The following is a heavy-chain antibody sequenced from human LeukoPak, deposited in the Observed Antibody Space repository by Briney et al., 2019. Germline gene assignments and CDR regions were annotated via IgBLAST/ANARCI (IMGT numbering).Heavy chain of an antibody. CDR3: ARDLEDSSPFGAFDM. CDR1: GFTFSSYG. D-gene: IGHD3-22*01. CDR2: IWFDGIRK. J-gene: IGHJ3*02. V-gene: IGHV3-33*01. Sequence: GGSLRLSCAASGFTFSSYGMHWVRQVPGKGLEWVAAIWFDGIRKYYADSVKGRLTISRDNSKNTLYLQMNSLRAEDTAVYYCARDLEDSSPFGAFDMWGQGTMVTVSS.